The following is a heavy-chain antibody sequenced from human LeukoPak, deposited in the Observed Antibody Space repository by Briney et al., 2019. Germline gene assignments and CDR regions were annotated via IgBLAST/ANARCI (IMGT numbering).Heavy chain of an antibody. CDR2: INHSGST. J-gene: IGHJ4*02. Sequence: PSETLSLTCAVYGGSFSGYYWSWIRQPPGKGLEWIGEINHSGSTNYNPSLKSRVTISVDTSKNHFSLRLDSVTAADTAVYYCARLPGDSIDYWGQGTLVTVSS. CDR3: ARLPGDSIDY. V-gene: IGHV4-34*01. D-gene: IGHD4-17*01. CDR1: GGSFSGYY.